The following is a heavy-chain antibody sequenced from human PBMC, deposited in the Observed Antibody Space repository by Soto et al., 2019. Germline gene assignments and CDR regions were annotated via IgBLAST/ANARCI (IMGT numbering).Heavy chain of an antibody. D-gene: IGHD2-21*02. CDR1: GYTFTSYY. Sequence: ASVKVSCKASGYTFTSYYMHWVRQAPGQGLEWMGIINPSGGSTSYAQKFQGRVTMTRDTSTSTAYMELRSLRSEDTAVYYCAIIKNLAYCGGDCYAEYFQHWGQGTLVTVSS. CDR3: AIIKNLAYCGGDCYAEYFQH. CDR2: INPSGGST. V-gene: IGHV1-46*01. J-gene: IGHJ1*01.